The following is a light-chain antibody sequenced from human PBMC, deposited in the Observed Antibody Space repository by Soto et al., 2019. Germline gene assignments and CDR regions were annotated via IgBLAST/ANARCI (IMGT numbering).Light chain of an antibody. CDR2: DVS. CDR3: QHCNNCPPS. Sequence: EIVLTQSPATLSSSAGERATLSCRASQSISDSLAWYQQKPGQAPRILIYDVSNLATGIPARFSGSRSGTDFTLTISSLQPVDFAVYYCQHCNNCPPSFGRGTKVEIK. V-gene: IGKV3-11*01. CDR1: QSISDS. J-gene: IGKJ4*01.